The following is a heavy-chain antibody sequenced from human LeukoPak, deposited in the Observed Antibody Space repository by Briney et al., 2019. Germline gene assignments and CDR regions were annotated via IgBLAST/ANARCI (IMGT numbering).Heavy chain of an antibody. J-gene: IGHJ4*02. CDR1: GVTFSSST. D-gene: IGHD5-18*01. Sequence: GSSVKLSCKASGVTFSSSTISCVRHAPVQGPEWMGRIIPILGIANYAQKFQGRVTITADKSTSTAYMELSSLRSEDTAVYYCARSSRGYGDYWGQGTLVTVSP. CDR2: IIPILGIA. V-gene: IGHV1-69*02. CDR3: ARSSRGYGDY.